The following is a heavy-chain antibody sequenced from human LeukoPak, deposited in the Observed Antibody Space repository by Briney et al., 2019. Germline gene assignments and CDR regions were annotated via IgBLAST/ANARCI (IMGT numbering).Heavy chain of an antibody. Sequence: GRSLRLSCAASGFTFDDYAMHWVRQAPGKCLGWVSGISWNSGSIGYADSVKGRFTISRDNAKNSLYLQMNSLRAEDMALYYCAKAGYYYYHMDVWGKGTTVTVSS. CDR2: ISWNSGSI. CDR3: AKAGYYYYHMDV. D-gene: IGHD3-10*01. V-gene: IGHV3-9*03. J-gene: IGHJ6*03. CDR1: GFTFDDYA.